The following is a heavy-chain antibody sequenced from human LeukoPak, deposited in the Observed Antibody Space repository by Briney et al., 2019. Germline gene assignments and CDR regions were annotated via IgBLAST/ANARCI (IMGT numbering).Heavy chain of an antibody. Sequence: ASVKVSCKASGYTFTGYYMHWVRQAPGQGLEWMGWINPNNGGTNYAQNFQGRVTMTRDSSISTAYMELSRLRSDDTAVYYCATGFGVVIKGRTYYYYGMDVWGQGTTGTVSS. J-gene: IGHJ6*02. CDR3: ATGFGVVIKGRTYYYYGMDV. D-gene: IGHD3-3*01. V-gene: IGHV1-2*02. CDR2: INPNNGGT. CDR1: GYTFTGYY.